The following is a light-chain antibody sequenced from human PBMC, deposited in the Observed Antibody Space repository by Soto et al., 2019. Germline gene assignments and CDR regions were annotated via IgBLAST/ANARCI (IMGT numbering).Light chain of an antibody. CDR1: QTVRNNY. J-gene: IGKJ1*01. V-gene: IGKV3-20*01. CDR3: QQYGRSPTT. CDR2: GAS. Sequence: EFVLMQSPGTLSLSPGERATLSCRASQTVRNNYLAWYQQKPGQAPRFLIYGASSRATGIPDRFSGSGSETDFTLTISRLEPEDFAVYYCQQYGRSPTTFGQGTKVDIK.